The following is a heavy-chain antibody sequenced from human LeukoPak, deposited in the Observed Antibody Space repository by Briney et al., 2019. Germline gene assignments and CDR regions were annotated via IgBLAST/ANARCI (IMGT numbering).Heavy chain of an antibody. J-gene: IGHJ4*02. CDR1: GGTFSSYA. CDR3: ARVRCGSGCWFDY. D-gene: IGHD6-19*01. V-gene: IGHV1-69*13. CDR2: IIPIFGTA. Sequence: GASVKVSCKASGGTFSSYAISWVRQAPGQGLEWMGGIIPIFGTANYAQKFQGRVTITADGSTSTAYMELSSLRSEDTAVYYCARVRCGSGCWFDYWGQGTLVTVSS.